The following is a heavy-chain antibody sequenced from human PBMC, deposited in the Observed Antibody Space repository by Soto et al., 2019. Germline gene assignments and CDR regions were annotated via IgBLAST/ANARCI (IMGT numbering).Heavy chain of an antibody. V-gene: IGHV1-3*01. D-gene: IGHD3-16*02. CDR2: INAGNGNT. Sequence: ASVKVSCKASGYTFTSYAMHWVRQAPGQRLEWMGWINAGNGNTKYSQKFQGRVTITRDTSASTAYMELSSLRSEDTAVYYCARSIMITFGGVIVLNWFDPWGQGTLVTVSS. CDR3: ARSIMITFGGVIVLNWFDP. J-gene: IGHJ5*02. CDR1: GYTFTSYA.